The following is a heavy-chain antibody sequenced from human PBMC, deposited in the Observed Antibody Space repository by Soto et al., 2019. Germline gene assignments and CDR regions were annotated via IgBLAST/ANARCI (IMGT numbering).Heavy chain of an antibody. V-gene: IGHV3-66*01. J-gene: IGHJ4*02. CDR2: IYSGGST. CDR3: ARAYGDYGFPAFDY. Sequence: EVQLVESGGGLVQPGGSLRLSCAASGFTVSSNYMSWVRQSPGKGLEWVSVIYSGGSTYYADSVKGRFTISRDNSKKTLYLQMNSLRAEDTAVYYCARAYGDYGFPAFDYWGQGTLVTVSS. CDR1: GFTVSSNY. D-gene: IGHD4-17*01.